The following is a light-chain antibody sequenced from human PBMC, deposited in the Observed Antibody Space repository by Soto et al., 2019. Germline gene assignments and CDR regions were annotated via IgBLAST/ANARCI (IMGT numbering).Light chain of an antibody. Sequence: QSALTQPASVSGSPGQSITISCTGTSSDIGSYNLVSWYQQHPVKAPKLMIYAGSKRPSGVSNRFSGSKSGNTASLTISGLQPEDEADYYCCSYANRSLVFGGGTKVTVL. CDR3: CSYANRSLV. CDR2: AGS. V-gene: IGLV2-23*01. J-gene: IGLJ3*02. CDR1: SSDIGSYNL.